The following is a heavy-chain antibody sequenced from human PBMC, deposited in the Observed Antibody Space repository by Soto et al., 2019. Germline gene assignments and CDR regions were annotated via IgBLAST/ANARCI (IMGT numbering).Heavy chain of an antibody. D-gene: IGHD3-10*01. Sequence: PGGSLRLSCAASGFTFSSYGMHWVRQAPGKGLEWVAVISYDGSNKYYADSVKGRFTISRDNSKNTLYLQMNSLRAEGTAVYYCAKGARLLWFGESPGYGMDVWGQGTTVTVSS. CDR3: AKGARLLWFGESPGYGMDV. V-gene: IGHV3-30*18. J-gene: IGHJ6*02. CDR1: GFTFSSYG. CDR2: ISYDGSNK.